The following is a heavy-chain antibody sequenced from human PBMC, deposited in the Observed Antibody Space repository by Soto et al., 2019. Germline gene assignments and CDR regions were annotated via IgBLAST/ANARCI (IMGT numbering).Heavy chain of an antibody. J-gene: IGHJ5*01. D-gene: IGHD2-2*01. CDR2: VSGNNGAS. V-gene: IGHV1-18*01. CDR3: VRDQKYFRVNGNWFDS. Sequence: ISWVRQAPGQGLEWMGWVSGNNGASNPAPKVQGRITMTLDTSTGVSYMALRSLRSDDTAIYYCVRDQKYFRVNGNWFDSWGQGTLVTVSS.